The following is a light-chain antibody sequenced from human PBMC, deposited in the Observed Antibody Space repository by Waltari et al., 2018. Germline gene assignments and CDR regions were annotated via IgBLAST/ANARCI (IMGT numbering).Light chain of an antibody. J-gene: IGLJ2*01. CDR3: NSRDSSGSHVV. CDR1: SLRSYY. Sequence: SSELTQDPSVSVALGQTVRITCQGDSLRSYYASWYQQKPGQAPVLVLYHKNNRPSGIQDRFSGSTSGNTASLTITGSQAEDEADYYCNSRDSSGSHVVFGGGTKLTVL. V-gene: IGLV3-19*01. CDR2: HKN.